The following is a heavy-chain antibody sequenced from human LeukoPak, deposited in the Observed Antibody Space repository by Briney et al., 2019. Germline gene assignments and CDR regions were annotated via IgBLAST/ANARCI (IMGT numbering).Heavy chain of an antibody. V-gene: IGHV4-4*09. Sequence: SETLSLTCTVFGDSVTGYYLNWVRQPPGKGLEWIGYIYSSGNTNYNPSLKSRLTISVDTSKNQVSLKLSSVTAADTAVYYCARHLLFGSYDYWGQGTLVTVSS. CDR2: IYSSGNT. CDR3: ARHLLFGSYDY. CDR1: GDSVTGYY. J-gene: IGHJ4*02. D-gene: IGHD3-16*01.